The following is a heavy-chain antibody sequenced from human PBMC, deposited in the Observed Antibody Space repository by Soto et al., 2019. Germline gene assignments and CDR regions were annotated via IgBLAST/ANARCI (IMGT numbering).Heavy chain of an antibody. CDR2: ISSSGSTI. V-gene: IGHV3-48*03. CDR3: ARDPSRSSSLGWFDP. D-gene: IGHD6-6*01. Sequence: GGSLRLSCAASGFTFSSYEMNWVRQAPGKGLEWVSYISSSGSTIYYADSMKGRFTISRDNFKNTLYLQMNSLRAEDTAVYYCARDPSRSSSLGWFDPWGQGALVTVSS. CDR1: GFTFSSYE. J-gene: IGHJ5*02.